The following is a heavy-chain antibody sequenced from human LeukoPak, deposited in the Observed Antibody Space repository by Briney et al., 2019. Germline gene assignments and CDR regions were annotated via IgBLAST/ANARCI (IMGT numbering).Heavy chain of an antibody. J-gene: IGHJ5*02. Sequence: ASVKVSCKACGYSFTSYYMHWVRQAPGQGLEWMGIINPSGGSTSYAQKFQGRVTMTRDTSTSTVYMELSSLRSEDTAVYYCARDKRALNWFDPWGQGTLVTVSS. CDR2: INPSGGST. CDR1: GYSFTSYY. CDR3: ARDKRALNWFDP. V-gene: IGHV1-46*01.